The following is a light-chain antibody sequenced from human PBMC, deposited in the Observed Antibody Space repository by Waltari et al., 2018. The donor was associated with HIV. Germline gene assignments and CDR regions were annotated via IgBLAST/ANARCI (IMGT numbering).Light chain of an antibody. V-gene: IGKV1-39*01. J-gene: IGKJ1*01. CDR3: EQSYNSPRT. CDR2: AAS. Sequence: ESQLMQSSSSLSALIGDRVTITCRSIQNIRSNLNWYQQKPGKAPRLLIYAASSLQSVVPSSFSGSGSGTDFTLTISSLQPEDFVNYHCEQSYNSPRTFGQATKVEIK. CDR1: QNIRSN.